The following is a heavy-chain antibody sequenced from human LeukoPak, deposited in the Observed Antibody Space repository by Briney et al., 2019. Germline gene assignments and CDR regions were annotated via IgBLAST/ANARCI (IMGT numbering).Heavy chain of an antibody. CDR1: GGTFSSYA. CDR3: ARDLLVGASFNYFGY. CDR2: IIPILGIA. J-gene: IGHJ4*02. V-gene: IGHV1-69*04. D-gene: IGHD1-26*01. Sequence: SVKVSCKASGGTFSSYAISLVRQAPGQGLEWMGRIIPILGIANYAQTFQGRVTITADKSTSTAYMELSSLRSEDTAVYYCARDLLVGASFNYFGYWGQGTLVTVSS.